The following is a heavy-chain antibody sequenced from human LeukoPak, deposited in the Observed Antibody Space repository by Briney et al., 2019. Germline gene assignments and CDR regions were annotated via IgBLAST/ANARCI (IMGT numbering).Heavy chain of an antibody. J-gene: IGHJ6*03. CDR3: ARSITTFSDYYYYYMDV. Sequence: SVKVSCKASGGTFSSYAISWVRQAPGQGLEWMGGIIPIFGTANYAQKFQGRVTITTDESTSTAYMELSSLRSEDTAVYYCARSITTFSDYYYYYMDVWGKGTTVTVSS. CDR1: GGTFSSYA. V-gene: IGHV1-69*05. CDR2: IIPIFGTA. D-gene: IGHD2/OR15-2a*01.